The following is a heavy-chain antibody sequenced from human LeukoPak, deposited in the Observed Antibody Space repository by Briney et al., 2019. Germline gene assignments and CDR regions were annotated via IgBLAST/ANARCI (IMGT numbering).Heavy chain of an antibody. CDR3: AREWYDYGGNSGDAYGY. D-gene: IGHD4-23*01. V-gene: IGHV3-7*01. J-gene: IGHJ4*02. CDR1: GFTFSSYW. Sequence: GGSLRLSCAASGFTFSSYWMSWARQAPGKGLEWVANIKQDGSEKYYVDSVKGRFTISRDNAKNSLYLQMNSLRAEDTAVYYCAREWYDYGGNSGDAYGYWGQGTLVTVSS. CDR2: IKQDGSEK.